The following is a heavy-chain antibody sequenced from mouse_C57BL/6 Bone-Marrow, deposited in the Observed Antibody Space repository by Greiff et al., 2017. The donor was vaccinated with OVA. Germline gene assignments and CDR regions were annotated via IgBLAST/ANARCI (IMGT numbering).Heavy chain of an antibody. Sequence: QVQLKESGAELVRPGTSVKVSCKASGYAFTNYLIEWVKQRPGQGLEWIGVINPGSGGTNYNEKFKGKATLTADKSSSTAYMQLSSLTSEDSAVYFCARERACYSNNCSFDVWGTGTTVTVSS. D-gene: IGHD2-5*01. CDR1: GYAFTNYL. J-gene: IGHJ1*03. CDR2: INPGSGGT. V-gene: IGHV1-54*01. CDR3: ARERACYSNNCSFDV.